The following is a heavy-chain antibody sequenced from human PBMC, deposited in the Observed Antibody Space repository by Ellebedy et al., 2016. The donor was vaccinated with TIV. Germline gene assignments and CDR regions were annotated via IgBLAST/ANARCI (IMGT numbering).Heavy chain of an antibody. J-gene: IGHJ1*01. V-gene: IGHV1-18*04. CDR3: ARHRDGSPSSDFQH. Sequence: AASVKVSCNASGYTFTTYGITWVRQAPGHGPEWMGWIGTYEGNTKYAQKLQGRVTMTRDTSTSTAYMELRSLRSDDTAVYYCARHRDGSPSSDFQHWGPGTLVTVSS. D-gene: IGHD6-6*01. CDR2: IGTYEGNT. CDR1: GYTFTTYG.